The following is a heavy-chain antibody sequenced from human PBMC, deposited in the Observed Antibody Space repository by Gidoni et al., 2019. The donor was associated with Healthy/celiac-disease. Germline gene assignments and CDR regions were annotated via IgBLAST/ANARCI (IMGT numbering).Heavy chain of an antibody. CDR2: ISPIFGTD. Sequence: QVQLVQSGAEVKKPGSSVKVPCKASGGTVSSYAISWVRHAPGQGLEWMGGISPIFGTDNYEQKFQGRIKIPADESTITAYRERSSLRSEDTAVYYCARPGIAVAGAGFDYWCQGTLVTVSS. CDR1: GGTVSSYA. CDR3: ARPGIAVAGAGFDY. V-gene: IGHV1-69*01. J-gene: IGHJ4*02. D-gene: IGHD6-19*01.